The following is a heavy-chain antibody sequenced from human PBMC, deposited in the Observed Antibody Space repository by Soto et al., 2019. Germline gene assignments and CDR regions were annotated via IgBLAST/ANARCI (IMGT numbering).Heavy chain of an antibody. CDR1: GYTFTGYY. D-gene: IGHD2-15*01. V-gene: IGHV1-2*04. CDR3: ARMKTLDCSGGSCYSISVAFDI. J-gene: IGHJ3*02. CDR2: INPNSGGT. Sequence: EASVKVSCKASGYTFTGYYMHWVRQAPGQGLEWMGWINPNSGGTNYAQKFQGWVTMTRDTSISTAYMELSRLRSDDTAVYYCARMKTLDCSGGSCYSISVAFDIWGQGTMVTVSS.